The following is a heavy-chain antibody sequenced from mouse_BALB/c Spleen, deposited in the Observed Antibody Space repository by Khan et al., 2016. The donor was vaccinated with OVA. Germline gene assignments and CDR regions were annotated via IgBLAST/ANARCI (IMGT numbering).Heavy chain of an antibody. CDR2: IWRGGST. V-gene: IGHV2-5*01. D-gene: IGHD6-2*01. CDR3: ANSLAGYAMDY. J-gene: IGHJ4*01. CDR1: GFSLTNYG. Sequence: QVQLKQSGPGLVQSSQSLSITCTVSGFSLTNYGVHWLRQSPGKGLEWLGVIWRGGSTDYNAAFMSRLYITKDNSKSQVFFKMNSLQADDTAIYYCANSLAGYAMDYWGQGTSVTVSS.